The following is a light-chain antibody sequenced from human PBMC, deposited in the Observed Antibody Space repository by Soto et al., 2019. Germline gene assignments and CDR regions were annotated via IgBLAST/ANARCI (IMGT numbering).Light chain of an antibody. CDR1: QSVSSC. CDR2: DAS. Sequence: EIVFTQSPAALSLSPGERATLSCSDSQSVSSCLAWYQQKPGQAPRLLIYDASNRATGIPARFSGSGSGTDFTLTISSLEPEDFAVYYCQQRSNWPPSFGGGTKVDIK. J-gene: IGKJ4*01. V-gene: IGKV3-11*01. CDR3: QQRSNWPPS.